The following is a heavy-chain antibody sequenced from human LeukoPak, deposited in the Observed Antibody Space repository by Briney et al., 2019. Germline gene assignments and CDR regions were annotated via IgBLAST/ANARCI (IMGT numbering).Heavy chain of an antibody. CDR3: ARMSMVGSY. CDR2: INPNSGGT. V-gene: IGHV1-2*02. D-gene: IGHD1-26*01. Sequence: ASVKVSCKASGYTFTGYYMHWVRQAPGQGLEWMGWINPNSGGTNYAQKFQGRVTITADKSTSTAYMELSSLRSEDTAVYYCARMSMVGSYWGQGTPVTVSS. CDR1: GYTFTGYY. J-gene: IGHJ4*02.